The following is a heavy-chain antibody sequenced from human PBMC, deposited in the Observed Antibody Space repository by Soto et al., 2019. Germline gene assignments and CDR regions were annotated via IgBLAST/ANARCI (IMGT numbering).Heavy chain of an antibody. V-gene: IGHV3-23*01. J-gene: IGHJ4*02. CDR2: ISGSGGST. CDR1: GFTFSSYA. Sequence: GESLKISCAASGFTFSSYAMSWVRQAPGKGLEWVSAISGSGGSTYYADSVKGRFTISRDNSKNTLYLQMNSLRAEDTAVYYCAKDYYDSSGYPTTTIDYWGQGTLVTVSS. D-gene: IGHD3-22*01. CDR3: AKDYYDSSGYPTTTIDY.